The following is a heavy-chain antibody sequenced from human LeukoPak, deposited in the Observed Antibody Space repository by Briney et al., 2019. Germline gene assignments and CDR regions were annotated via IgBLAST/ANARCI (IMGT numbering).Heavy chain of an antibody. V-gene: IGHV4-4*07. D-gene: IGHD3-22*01. J-gene: IGHJ5*02. CDR2: IETTGST. CDR1: GVSKSTSY. CDR3: AVDDRGFDP. Sequence: SETLSLTCNVSGVSKSTSYMSWIRQPAGKGLEWIGRIETTGSTNYNPSLKSRVTMSVDTSKRHFSLRLTSVTAADAAVYYCAVDDRGFDPWGQGTLVTVSS.